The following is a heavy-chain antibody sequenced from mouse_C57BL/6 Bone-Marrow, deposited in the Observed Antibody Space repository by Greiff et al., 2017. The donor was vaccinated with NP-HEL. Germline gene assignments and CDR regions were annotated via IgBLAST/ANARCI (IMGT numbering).Heavy chain of an antibody. CDR1: GYTFTSYW. Sequence: VQLQQSGAELVKPGASVKLSCKASGYTFTSYWMHWVKQRPGQGLEWIGMIHPSSGSTNYNEKFKSKATLTVDKSSSTAYMQLSSLTSEDSAVYYCARKGYGSTLYYFDYWGQGTTLTVSS. J-gene: IGHJ2*01. CDR2: IHPSSGST. V-gene: IGHV1-64*01. CDR3: ARKGYGSTLYYFDY. D-gene: IGHD1-1*01.